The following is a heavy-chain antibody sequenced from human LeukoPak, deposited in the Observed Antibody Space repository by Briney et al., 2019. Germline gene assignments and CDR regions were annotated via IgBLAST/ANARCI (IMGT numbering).Heavy chain of an antibody. CDR2: IYYSGST. V-gene: IGHV4-39*07. Sequence: PSETLSLTCTVSGGSISSSSYYWGWIRQPPGKGLEWIGSIYYSGSTYYNPSLKSRVTISVDTSKNQFSLKLSSVTAADTAVYYCARRGRFLGYMDVWGKGTTVTVSS. D-gene: IGHD3-3*01. J-gene: IGHJ6*03. CDR1: GGSISSSSYY. CDR3: ARRGRFLGYMDV.